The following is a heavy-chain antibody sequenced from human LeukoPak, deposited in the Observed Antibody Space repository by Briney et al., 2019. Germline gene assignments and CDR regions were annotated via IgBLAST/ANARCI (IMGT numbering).Heavy chain of an antibody. Sequence: AGGSLRLSCAASGFTFSSYTMNWVRQPPGKGLEWVSYISSSDDTIYYADSVKGRFTISRDNSKNTLYLQMNTLRADDTAVYYCAKDHGSSDWYYFDYWGQGTLVTVSS. D-gene: IGHD6-13*01. V-gene: IGHV3-48*01. CDR2: ISSSDDTI. CDR3: AKDHGSSDWYYFDY. CDR1: GFTFSSYT. J-gene: IGHJ4*02.